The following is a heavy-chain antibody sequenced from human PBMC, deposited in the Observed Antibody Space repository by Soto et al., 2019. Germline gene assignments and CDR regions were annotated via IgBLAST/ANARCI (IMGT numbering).Heavy chain of an antibody. D-gene: IGHD5-12*01. CDR2: IYYSGST. CDR3: ASLRLSGYDLECFDY. Sequence: QVQLQESGPGLVKPSQTLSLTCTVSGGSISSGDYYWSWIRQPPGKGLEWIGYIYYSGSTSYNPSLKSRVTIAVDTSKNQFSLKLSSVTAADTAVYYCASLRLSGYDLECFDYWGQGTLVTVSS. CDR1: GGSISSGDYY. J-gene: IGHJ4*02. V-gene: IGHV4-30-4*01.